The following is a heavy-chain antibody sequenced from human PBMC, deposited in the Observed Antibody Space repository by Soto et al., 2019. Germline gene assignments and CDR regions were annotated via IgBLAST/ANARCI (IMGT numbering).Heavy chain of an antibody. CDR1: GYSFTSYW. Sequence: HGESLKISCQGSGYSFTSYWIGWVRQMPGKGLEWMGIIYPGDSDTRYSPSFQGQVTISADKSISTAYLQWSSLKASDTAMYYCVRPRSTVGYYYGMDVWGQGTTVTVSS. V-gene: IGHV5-51*01. J-gene: IGHJ6*02. CDR3: VRPRSTVGYYYGMDV. CDR2: IYPGDSDT.